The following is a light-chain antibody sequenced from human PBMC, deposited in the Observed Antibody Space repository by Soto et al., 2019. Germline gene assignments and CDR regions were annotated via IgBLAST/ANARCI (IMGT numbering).Light chain of an antibody. Sequence: QSALTQPASLSGSPGQSITISCTGTSSDVGGSGLVSWYQFHPGKAPKLLIFEGFKRPSGISNRFSGSKSGSTASLTISGLQAEDEADYYCCSYTGGSTIYVFGTGTKVTVL. CDR3: CSYTGGSTIYV. CDR2: EGF. J-gene: IGLJ1*01. V-gene: IGLV2-14*02. CDR1: SSDVGGSGL.